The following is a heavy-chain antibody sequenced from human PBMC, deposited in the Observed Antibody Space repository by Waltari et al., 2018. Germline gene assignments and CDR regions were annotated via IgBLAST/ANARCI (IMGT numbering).Heavy chain of an antibody. J-gene: IGHJ3*02. CDR3: AGGRDGYSQDVFDI. CDR1: GFTFSTYS. Sequence: EVQLVESGGGLVQPGGSLRLSCAASGFTFSTYSMIWVRQAPGKGLEWVSYISSSTSTTYYADSVKGRFTISRDNAKNSLYLQMNSLRAEDTAVYYCAGGRDGYSQDVFDIWGQGTMVSVSS. CDR2: ISSSTSTT. D-gene: IGHD5-18*01. V-gene: IGHV3-48*01.